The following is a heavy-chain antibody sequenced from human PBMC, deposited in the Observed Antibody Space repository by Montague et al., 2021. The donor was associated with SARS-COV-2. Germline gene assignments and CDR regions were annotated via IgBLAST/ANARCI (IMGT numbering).Heavy chain of an antibody. CDR3: AREFRTYGYGGQYWYFDL. Sequence: SETLARTGAGAGGAISGSHGWSWVRQPPGKGLEWIGEIYHSGSTNYNPSLKRRGTRARDKAKNQCSLKRSSVTAADTAGYYCAREFRTYGYGGQYWYFDLWGRGTLVTVSS. D-gene: IGHD3-10*01. CDR1: GGAISGSHG. V-gene: IGHV4-4*02. CDR2: IYHSGST. J-gene: IGHJ2*01.